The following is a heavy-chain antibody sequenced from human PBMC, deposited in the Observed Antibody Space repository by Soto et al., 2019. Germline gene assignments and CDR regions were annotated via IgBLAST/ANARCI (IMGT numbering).Heavy chain of an antibody. CDR2: IYWDDDK. V-gene: IGHV2-5*02. Sequence: SGPTLVNPTQTLTLTCSFSGFSLSSNGVGVGWIRQPPGKALEWLALIYWDDDKRYSPSLKSRLTITKDTSKNQVVLTMTNMDPVDTATYYCAHRFDWYYFNYWGQGTLVTVSS. J-gene: IGHJ4*02. CDR1: GFSLSSNGVG. CDR3: AHRFDWYYFNY. D-gene: IGHD3-9*01.